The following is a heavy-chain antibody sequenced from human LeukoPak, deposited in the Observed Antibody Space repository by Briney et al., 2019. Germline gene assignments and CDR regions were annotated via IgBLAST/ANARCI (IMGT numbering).Heavy chain of an antibody. J-gene: IGHJ6*03. Sequence: PSETLSLTCTVSGGSISSYYWSWIRQPAGKGLEWIGRIYTGGRPNYTPPLKSRVTMSVDKSKNQSSLKLSSVTAADTAVYYCARGPPHYDFWSGSAGYMDVWGKGNTVTVSS. CDR2: IYTGGRP. V-gene: IGHV4-4*07. CDR3: ARGPPHYDFWSGSAGYMDV. CDR1: GGSISSYY. D-gene: IGHD3-3*01.